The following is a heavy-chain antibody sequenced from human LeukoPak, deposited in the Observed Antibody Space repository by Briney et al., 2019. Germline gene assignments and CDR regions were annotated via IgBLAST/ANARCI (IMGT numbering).Heavy chain of an antibody. CDR1: GFIISNYW. CDR3: ASASSHRIAAGGDY. V-gene: IGHV3-74*01. J-gene: IGHJ4*02. D-gene: IGHD6-13*01. Sequence: GGSLRLSCAASGFIISNYWMHWVRHAPGKGLVWVSRIYIDGSSRSYADSVKGRFTISRDNGKNTLYLQMNSLRAEDTAVYYCASASSHRIAAGGDYWGQGTLVTVSS. CDR2: IYIDGSSR.